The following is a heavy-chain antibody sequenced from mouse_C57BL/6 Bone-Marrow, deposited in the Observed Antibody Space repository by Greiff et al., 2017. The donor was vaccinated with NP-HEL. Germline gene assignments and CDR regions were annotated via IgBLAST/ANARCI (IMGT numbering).Heavy chain of an antibody. CDR2: IYPGDGDT. D-gene: IGHD2-10*01. V-gene: IGHV1-82*01. CDR1: GYAFSSSW. J-gene: IGHJ3*01. CDR3: ARRLRSAY. Sequence: VQLQESGPELVKPGASVKISCKASGYAFSSSWMNWVKQRPGKGLEWIGRIYPGDGDTNYNGKFKGKATLTADKSSSTAYMQLSSLTSEDSAVYFCARRLRSAYWGQGTLVTVSA.